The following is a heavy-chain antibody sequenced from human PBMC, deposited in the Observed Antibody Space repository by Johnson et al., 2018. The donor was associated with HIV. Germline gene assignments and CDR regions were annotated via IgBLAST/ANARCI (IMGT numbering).Heavy chain of an antibody. V-gene: IGHV3-30*03. J-gene: IGHJ3*02. Sequence: QVQLVESGGGVVQPGGSLRLSCAASGFIFSNAWMSWVRQAPGKGLEWVAVISYDGSNKYYADSVKGRFTISRDNSKNTLYLQMNSLRAGDTAVYYCARGFVTIFGVDGFDIWGQGTMVTVSS. CDR3: ARGFVTIFGVDGFDI. CDR1: GFIFSNAW. D-gene: IGHD3-3*01. CDR2: ISYDGSNK.